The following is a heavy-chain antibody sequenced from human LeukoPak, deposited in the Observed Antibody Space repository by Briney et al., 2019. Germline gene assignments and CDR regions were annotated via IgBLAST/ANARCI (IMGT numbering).Heavy chain of an antibody. D-gene: IGHD2-21*02. J-gene: IGHJ4*02. Sequence: GASVKVSCKASGGTFRTTTLNWVRQAPGQGLEWIGGITPLFRTPNYAQKFQGRVSITAVESMTTVYMEMSRLGLEDTAVYYCARGWLGETSVVTPYNFWGQGTLVFVSS. CDR2: ITPLFRTP. V-gene: IGHV1-69*13. CDR3: ARGWLGETSVVTPYNF. CDR1: GGTFRTTT.